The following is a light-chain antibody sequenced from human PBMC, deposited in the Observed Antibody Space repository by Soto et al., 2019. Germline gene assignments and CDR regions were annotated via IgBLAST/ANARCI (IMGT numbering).Light chain of an antibody. CDR3: QQSYSTPN. CDR1: QNISSY. Sequence: DIQVTQSPSSLSASVGDRVTITCRASQNISSYLNWYQQKPGKAPKLLIYAASNLQSGVPSRFSGSGSGTDFTLTISSLQPEDFATYYCQQSYSTPNFGQGTKLEIK. J-gene: IGKJ2*01. CDR2: AAS. V-gene: IGKV1-39*01.